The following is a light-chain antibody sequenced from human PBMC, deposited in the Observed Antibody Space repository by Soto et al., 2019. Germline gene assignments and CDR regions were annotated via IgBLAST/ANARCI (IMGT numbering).Light chain of an antibody. V-gene: IGLV6-57*02. Sequence: NFMLTQPHSVSNSPGKTITISCTGTGGKIASNYVQWHQQRPGSAPTPVIYEDNQRPSGVPDRFSASIDTSTNSASLVISGLKVEDEADYYCQSYDTNSFYVFGTGTKLTVL. J-gene: IGLJ1*01. CDR1: GGKIASNY. CDR3: QSYDTNSFYV. CDR2: EDN.